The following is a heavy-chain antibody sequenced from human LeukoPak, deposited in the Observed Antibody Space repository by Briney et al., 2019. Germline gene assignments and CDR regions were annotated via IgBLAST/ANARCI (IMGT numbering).Heavy chain of an antibody. CDR2: IYYSGST. CDR3: ARVYVPAAIGPHWYFDL. Sequence: SQTLSLTCTVSGGSISSGGYYWSWIRQHPGKGLEWIGYIYYSGSTYYNPSLKSRVAISVDTSKNQFSLKLSSVTAADTAVYYCARVYVPAAIGPHWYFDLWGRGTLVTVSS. CDR1: GGSISSGGYY. J-gene: IGHJ2*01. D-gene: IGHD2-2*01. V-gene: IGHV4-31*03.